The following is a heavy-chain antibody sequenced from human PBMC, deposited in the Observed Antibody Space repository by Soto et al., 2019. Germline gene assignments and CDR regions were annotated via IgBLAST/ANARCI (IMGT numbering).Heavy chain of an antibody. CDR2: LSFDGNNK. V-gene: IGHV3-30-3*01. CDR1: GFTFSSYA. Sequence: QVQLVESGGGVVQPGRSLRLSCAASGFTFSSYAMHWVRQAPGKGLEWVAVLSFDGNNKYYADSVKGRFTISRDNSKNTLYLQMNSLRAEDTAVYYCAKETRRGYDILTGYYDDGFDIWGQGTMVTVSS. J-gene: IGHJ3*02. CDR3: AKETRRGYDILTGYYDDGFDI. D-gene: IGHD3-9*01.